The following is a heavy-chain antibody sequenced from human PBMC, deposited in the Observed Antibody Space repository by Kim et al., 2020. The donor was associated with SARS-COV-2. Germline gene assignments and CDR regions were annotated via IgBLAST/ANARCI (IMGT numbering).Heavy chain of an antibody. CDR3: ARGEYQLLYRGLDWYFDL. D-gene: IGHD2-2*02. CDR2: INHSGST. J-gene: IGHJ2*01. CDR1: GGSFSGYY. Sequence: SETLSLTCAVYGGSFSGYYWSWIRQPPGKGLEWIGEINHSGSTNYNPSLKSRVTISVDTSKNQFSLKLSSVTAADTAVYYCARGEYQLLYRGLDWYFDLWGRGTLVTVSS. V-gene: IGHV4-34*01.